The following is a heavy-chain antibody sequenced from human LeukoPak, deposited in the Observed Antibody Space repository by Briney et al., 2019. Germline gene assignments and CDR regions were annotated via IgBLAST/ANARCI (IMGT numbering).Heavy chain of an antibody. J-gene: IGHJ6*03. CDR2: IDPTTGVA. Sequence: ASVKVSCKTSGYTFTVHYMNWVRQAPGQGLEWMGRIDPTTGVANYAQKFQGRITVTRDTSINTAYMELSSLTSDDTAVYYCARLDRNYYYLDVWGQGTTVTVSS. D-gene: IGHD1-1*01. CDR3: ARLDRNYYYLDV. CDR1: GYTFTVHY. V-gene: IGHV1-2*06.